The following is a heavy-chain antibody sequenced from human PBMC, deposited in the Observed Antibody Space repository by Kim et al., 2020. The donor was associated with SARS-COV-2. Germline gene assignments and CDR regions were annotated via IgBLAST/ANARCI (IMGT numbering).Heavy chain of an antibody. Sequence: GESLKISCKGSGYSFTSYWIGWVRQMPGKGLEWMGIIYPGDSDTRYSPSFQGQVTISADKSISTAYLQWSSLKASDTAMYYCARHGQSWSELLDFDYWGQGTLVTVSS. CDR3: ARHGQSWSELLDFDY. J-gene: IGHJ4*02. CDR1: GYSFTSYW. CDR2: IYPGDSDT. V-gene: IGHV5-51*01. D-gene: IGHD2-15*01.